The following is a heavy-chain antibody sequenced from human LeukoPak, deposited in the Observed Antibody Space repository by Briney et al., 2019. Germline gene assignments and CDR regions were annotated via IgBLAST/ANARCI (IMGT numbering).Heavy chain of an antibody. V-gene: IGHV3-23*01. Sequence: PGGALRLSCAASGFTFSTYAMNWVRQAPGKGLEWVSAISGSGGSTYYADSVKGRFTISRDNSKNTLYLQMNSLRAEDTAVYYCAKVHYNFWSGYFDYWGQGTLVTVSS. CDR2: ISGSGGST. J-gene: IGHJ4*02. CDR3: AKVHYNFWSGYFDY. CDR1: GFTFSTYA. D-gene: IGHD3-3*01.